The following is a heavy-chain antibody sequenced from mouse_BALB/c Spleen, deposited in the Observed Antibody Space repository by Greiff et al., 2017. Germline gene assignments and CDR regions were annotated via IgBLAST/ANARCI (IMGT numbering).Heavy chain of an antibody. J-gene: IGHJ2*01. CDR1: GFTFSSYA. CDR3: ARDDGYSFDY. D-gene: IGHD2-3*01. Sequence: EVMLVESGGGLVKPGGSLKLSCAASGFTFSSYAMSWVRQSPEKRLEWVAEISSGGSYTYYPDTVTGRFTISRDNAKNTLYLEMSSLRSEDTAMYYCARDDGYSFDYWGQGTTLTVSS. V-gene: IGHV5-9-4*01. CDR2: ISSGGSYT.